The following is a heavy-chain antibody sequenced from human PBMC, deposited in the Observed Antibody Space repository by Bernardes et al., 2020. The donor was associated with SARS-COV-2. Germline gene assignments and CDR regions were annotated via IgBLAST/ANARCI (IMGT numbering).Heavy chain of an antibody. J-gene: IGHJ4*02. CDR2: INHSGST. Sequence: SETLSLTCGVYGGSFRGYYWSWIRQPPGKGLEWIGEINHSGSTNYNPSLKSRVNISVVTSKNQFSLKLTSVTAADTAVYYCARGDYSSSAGFDYWGQGTLGTVSS. CDR1: GGSFRGYY. D-gene: IGHD6-6*01. V-gene: IGHV4-34*01. CDR3: ARGDYSSSAGFDY.